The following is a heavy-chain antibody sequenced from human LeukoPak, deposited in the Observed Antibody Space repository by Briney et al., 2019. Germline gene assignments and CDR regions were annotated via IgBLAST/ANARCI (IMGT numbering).Heavy chain of an antibody. D-gene: IGHD2-8*02. CDR2: IHQSGST. CDR3: VTSIALAGWGAFDT. V-gene: IGHV4-4*02. J-gene: IGHJ3*02. Sequence: ASGTLSLTCDDSGVAIRSGHWWSWVRQIPGKGLEWIGEIHQSGSTNYHASLKSRVTIAVDTSKNQFYLKVTSLTAADTAVYYCVTSIALAGWGAFDTWGQGTMVTVSS. CDR1: GVAIRSGHW.